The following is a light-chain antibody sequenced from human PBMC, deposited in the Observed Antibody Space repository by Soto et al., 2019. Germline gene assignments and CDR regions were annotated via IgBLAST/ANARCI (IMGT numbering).Light chain of an antibody. CDR3: SSDTGSNTPVV. V-gene: IGLV2-14*01. CDR2: DVS. CDR1: SSDVGGYNY. Sequence: QSALTQPASVSGSPGQSITISCTGTSSDVGGYNYVSWYQQHPGKAPNLIIFDVSNRPSGVSNRFSGSKSGNSASLTISGLQAEDEADYYCSSDTGSNTPVVFGGGTKRT. J-gene: IGLJ2*01.